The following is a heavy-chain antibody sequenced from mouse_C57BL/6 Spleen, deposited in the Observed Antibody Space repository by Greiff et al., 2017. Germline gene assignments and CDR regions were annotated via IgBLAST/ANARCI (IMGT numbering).Heavy chain of an antibody. Sequence: QVQLQQPGAELVKPGASVKLSCKASGYTFTSYWMHWVKQRPGQGLEWIGMFHPNSGSTNYNEKFKSKATLTVDKSSSTAYMELSRLTSEDSAVYYCAREDYYFGSSDYWGQGTTLTVSS. V-gene: IGHV1-64*01. D-gene: IGHD1-1*01. J-gene: IGHJ2*01. CDR3: AREDYYFGSSDY. CDR1: GYTFTSYW. CDR2: FHPNSGST.